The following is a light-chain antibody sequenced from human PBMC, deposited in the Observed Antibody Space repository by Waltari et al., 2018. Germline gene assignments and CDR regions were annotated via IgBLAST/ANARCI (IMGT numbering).Light chain of an antibody. J-gene: IGKJ1*01. Sequence: DIQMTQSPSTLSASVGDRVTITCRASQSISSWFAWYQQKPGKAPKLLIYKASSLESGVPSRFSGSGSGTEFTLTISSLQAEDVAVYYCHQYYTTPRTFGQGTKVEIK. CDR1: QSISSW. CDR3: HQYYTTPRT. CDR2: KAS. V-gene: IGKV1-5*03.